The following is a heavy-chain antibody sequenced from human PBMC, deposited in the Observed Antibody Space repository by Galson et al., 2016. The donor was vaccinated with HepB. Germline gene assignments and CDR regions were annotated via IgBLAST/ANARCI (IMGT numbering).Heavy chain of an antibody. CDR3: AKSPSMGHYFYFGMDV. CDR1: GYNFSNYG. V-gene: IGHV1-18*04. J-gene: IGHJ6*02. CDR2: ISAYTANT. D-gene: IGHD2/OR15-2a*01. Sequence: SCKASGYNFSNYGISWVRQAPGQGLEFLGWISAYTANTIYAQKFQARVTVTTVTATSTAYLALRSLRSDDTAIYYCAKSPSMGHYFYFGMDVWGPGTAVTVSS.